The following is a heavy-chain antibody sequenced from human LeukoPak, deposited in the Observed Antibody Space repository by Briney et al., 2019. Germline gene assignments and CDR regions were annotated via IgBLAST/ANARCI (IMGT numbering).Heavy chain of an antibody. V-gene: IGHV3-53*01. CDR1: GFTVSSDH. Sequence: GGSLRLSSAASGFTVSSDHMCWVRQAPGKGLEWVSVTYSGGSAYYADSVKGRFTISRDNANNMVYLQMNSLRAEDTAVYYCARVWELSFDHWGQGTLVTVSS. J-gene: IGHJ4*02. CDR2: TYSGGSA. CDR3: ARVWELSFDH. D-gene: IGHD1-26*01.